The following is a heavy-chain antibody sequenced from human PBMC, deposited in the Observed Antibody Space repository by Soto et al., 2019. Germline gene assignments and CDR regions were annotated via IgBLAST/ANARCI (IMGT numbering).Heavy chain of an antibody. V-gene: IGHV3-30*18. Sequence: QVQLVESGGGVVQPGRSLRLSCAASGFTFSSYGMHWVRQAPGKGLEWVAVISKDGSNKYYADSVKGRFTISRDNSKSKLYLQMNSLRAEDTAVYHCAKDRGSGNDWFHVFDYWGQGILVTVSS. J-gene: IGHJ4*02. CDR1: GFTFSSYG. D-gene: IGHD1-1*01. CDR3: AKDRGSGNDWFHVFDY. CDR2: ISKDGSNK.